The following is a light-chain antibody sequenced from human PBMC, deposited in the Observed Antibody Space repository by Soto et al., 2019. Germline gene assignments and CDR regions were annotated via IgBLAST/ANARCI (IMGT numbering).Light chain of an antibody. J-gene: IGKJ5*01. CDR3: QQYNDMAPIT. CDR1: QSVDNN. CDR2: GSF. V-gene: IGKV3-15*01. Sequence: EIVMTQSPVTLSASPGESATLSCRASQSVDNNVAWYQQKPGQAPRLLIVGSFARATGIPARFSGSGSGSEFTLTISGLQSEDFAVYYCQQYNDMAPITFGQGTRLEIK.